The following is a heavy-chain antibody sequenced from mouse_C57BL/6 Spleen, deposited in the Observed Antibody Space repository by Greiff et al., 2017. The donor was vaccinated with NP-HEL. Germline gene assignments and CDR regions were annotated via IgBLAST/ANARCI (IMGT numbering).Heavy chain of an antibody. CDR3: ARRQPEGAMDY. CDR1: GYTFTSYW. Sequence: QVQLQQPGTELVKPGASVKLSCKASGYTFTSYWMPWVKPRPGQGLEWIGNINPRHGGTTYNEKFKNKSTLTVDKSSSTAYMQLSSLTSEDSAVYYCARRQPEGAMDYWGQGTSVTVSS. D-gene: IGHD3-2*01. J-gene: IGHJ4*01. CDR2: INPRHGGT. V-gene: IGHV1-53*01.